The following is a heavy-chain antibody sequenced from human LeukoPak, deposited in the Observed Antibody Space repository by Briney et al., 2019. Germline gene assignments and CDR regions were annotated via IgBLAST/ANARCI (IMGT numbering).Heavy chain of an antibody. D-gene: IGHD4-17*01. J-gene: IGHJ4*02. Sequence: GESLKISCKGSGYSFTSYLIGWVRQLRGKRQRWMGIIYPGDSDTRYSPSFQGQVTISADKSISTAYLQWSSLKASDTAMYYCARAFTVTTFDYWGQGTLVTVSS. CDR3: ARAFTVTTFDY. V-gene: IGHV5-51*01. CDR1: GYSFTSYL. CDR2: IYPGDSDT.